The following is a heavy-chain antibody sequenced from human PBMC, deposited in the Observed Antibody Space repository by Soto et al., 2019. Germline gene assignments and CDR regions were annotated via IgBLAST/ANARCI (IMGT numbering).Heavy chain of an antibody. V-gene: IGHV3-48*03. CDR1: GFDFSLSE. D-gene: IGHD3-10*01. J-gene: IGHJ6*02. CDR2: ISSSSGSII. CDR3: ARSSRGRTYYYFGMDI. Sequence: GGSLRLSCAASGFDFSLSEMSWVRQGPGKGLEWLSYISSSSGSIIFYADSVKGRFTISRDNAKNSVSLQMNSLRPDDTAVYYCARSSRGRTYYYFGMDIWGQGTTVTVYS.